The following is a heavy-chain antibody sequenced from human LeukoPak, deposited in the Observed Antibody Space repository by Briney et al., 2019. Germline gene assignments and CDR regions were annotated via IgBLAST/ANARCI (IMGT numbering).Heavy chain of an antibody. Sequence: SVKVSCKASGGTFSSYAISWVRQAPGQGLEWMGGIIPIFGTANYAQKFQGRVTITADESTSTAYMELSSLRSEDTAVYYCASGVTTSDYYYYGMDVWGQGTTVTVSS. CDR3: ASGVTTSDYYYYGMDV. V-gene: IGHV1-69*13. CDR2: IIPIFGTA. CDR1: GGTFSSYA. J-gene: IGHJ6*02. D-gene: IGHD4-17*01.